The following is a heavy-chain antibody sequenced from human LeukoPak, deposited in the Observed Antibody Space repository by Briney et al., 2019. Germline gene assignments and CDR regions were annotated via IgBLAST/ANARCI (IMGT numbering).Heavy chain of an antibody. J-gene: IGHJ6*02. D-gene: IGHD3-3*01. CDR2: IWYDGSNK. Sequence: GGSLRLSCAASGFTFSSYGMHWVRQAPGKGLEWVAVIWYDGSNKYYADSVKGRFTISRDNSKNTLYLQMNSLRAEDTAVYYCARGGPGRFLEWLRRYGMDVWGQGTTVTVSS. V-gene: IGHV3-33*01. CDR3: ARGGPGRFLEWLRRYGMDV. CDR1: GFTFSSYG.